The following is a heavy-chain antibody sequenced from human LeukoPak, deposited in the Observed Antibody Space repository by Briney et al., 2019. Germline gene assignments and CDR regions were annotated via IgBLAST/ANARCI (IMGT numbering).Heavy chain of an antibody. V-gene: IGHV3-30*04. CDR1: GFTFSSYA. CDR2: ISYDGSNK. D-gene: IGHD6-19*01. CDR3: ARIAVAGNLDY. J-gene: IGHJ4*02. Sequence: GGSLRLSCAASGFTFSSYAMHWVRQAPGKGLEWVAVISYDGSNKHYADSVKGRFTISRDNSKNTLYLQMNSLRAEDTAVYYCARIAVAGNLDYWGQGTLVTVSS.